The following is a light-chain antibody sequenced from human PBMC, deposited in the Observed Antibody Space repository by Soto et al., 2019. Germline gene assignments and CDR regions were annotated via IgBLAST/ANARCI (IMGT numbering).Light chain of an antibody. Sequence: QSALTQPRSVSGSPGQSVTISCTGTSSDVGGYKYVSWYQHHPGKAPKLMIFDVNKRPSGVPDRFSGSKSGNAASLTISGLQAEDEADYYCFSYAGGLVVFVGGTKLTVL. V-gene: IGLV2-11*01. J-gene: IGLJ2*01. CDR3: FSYAGGLVV. CDR2: DVN. CDR1: SSDVGGYKY.